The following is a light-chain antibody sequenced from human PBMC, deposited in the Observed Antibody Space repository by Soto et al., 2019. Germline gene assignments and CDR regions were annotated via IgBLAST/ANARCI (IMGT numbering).Light chain of an antibody. CDR3: RQAIQTQFT. J-gene: IGKJ3*01. CDR2: LVS. CDR1: QSLLDSDGYTY. V-gene: IGKV2-28*01. Sequence: DFVMTQSPLSLSVTPGESASIYCRSNQSLLDSDGYTYFHWYLQKSGQPPQLLIYLVSNRASGVPDRLSGSAEGTDFTLKYSRLEAENVRVSDGRQAIQTQFTFYPESKVHI.